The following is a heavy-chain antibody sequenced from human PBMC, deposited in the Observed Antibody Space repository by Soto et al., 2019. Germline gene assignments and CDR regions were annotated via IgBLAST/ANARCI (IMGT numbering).Heavy chain of an antibody. D-gene: IGHD2-21*01. V-gene: IGHV4-59*08. CDR2: IYYTGTA. CDR3: ARLGAYYQSLDP. Sequence: PSETLSLTCTVSDSPISSYYWGWFRQPPGLGLEWVGYIYYTGTATYNPSLRSRVAISLDASKSQFSLNLTSVTAADTAVYYCARLGAYYQSLDPWGPGTLVTVSS. J-gene: IGHJ5*02. CDR1: DSPISSYY.